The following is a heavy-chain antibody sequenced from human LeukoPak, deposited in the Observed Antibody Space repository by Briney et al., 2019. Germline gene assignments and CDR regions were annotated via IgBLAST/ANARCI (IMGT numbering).Heavy chain of an antibody. Sequence: SETLSLTCAVYGGSFSGYYWSWIRQPPGKGLEWIGEINHSGSTNYNPSLKSRVTISGDTSKKQFSLKLSSVTAADTAVYYCARGPQTYYDILTGLSFWGQGTLVTVSS. D-gene: IGHD3-9*01. CDR1: GGSFSGYY. J-gene: IGHJ4*02. CDR3: ARGPQTYYDILTGLSF. CDR2: INHSGST. V-gene: IGHV4-34*01.